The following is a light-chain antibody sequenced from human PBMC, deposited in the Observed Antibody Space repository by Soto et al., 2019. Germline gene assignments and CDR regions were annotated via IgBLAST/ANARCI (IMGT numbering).Light chain of an antibody. Sequence: QSVLTQPPSVSGAPGQRVTISCTGSSSDIGAGYDVHWYQQLPGTAPKVLIYGNNNRPSGVPERFSGSKSGTSASLAITGLQAEDEADYDCQSYDSSLSGSVFGGGTKLTVL. CDR3: QSYDSSLSGSV. CDR1: SSDIGAGYD. V-gene: IGLV1-40*01. CDR2: GNN. J-gene: IGLJ2*01.